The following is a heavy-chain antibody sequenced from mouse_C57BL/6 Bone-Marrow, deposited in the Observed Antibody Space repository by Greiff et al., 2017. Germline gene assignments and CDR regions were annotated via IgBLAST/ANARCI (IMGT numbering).Heavy chain of an antibody. CDR2: IYPGSGST. CDR3: AIAHYYCSSYDARDY. J-gene: IGHJ4*01. CDR1: GYTFTSYW. Sequence: QVQLQQPGAELVKPGASVKMSCKASGYTFTSYWITWVKQRPGQGLEWIGDIYPGSGSTNYNEKFKSKATLTVDTSSSTAYMQLSSLTSEDSAVXYCAIAHYYCSSYDARDYWGQGTSVTVSS. V-gene: IGHV1-55*01. D-gene: IGHD1-1*01.